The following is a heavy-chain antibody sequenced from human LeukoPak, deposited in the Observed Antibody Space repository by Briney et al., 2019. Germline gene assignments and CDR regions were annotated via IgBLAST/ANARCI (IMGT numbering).Heavy chain of an antibody. CDR1: GFTFNNPC. Sequence: GGSLRLSCAASGFTFNNPCMNWGRQAPGKGREWGCRIKSKTDGETTDYAAPVKDRFTISRDDSKNTLYLQMNSLRTEDTAVYYCTTVVAAAVNGWFDPWGQGTLVTVSS. CDR2: IKSKTDGETT. CDR3: TTVVAAAVNGWFDP. V-gene: IGHV3-15*01. D-gene: IGHD6-13*01. J-gene: IGHJ5*02.